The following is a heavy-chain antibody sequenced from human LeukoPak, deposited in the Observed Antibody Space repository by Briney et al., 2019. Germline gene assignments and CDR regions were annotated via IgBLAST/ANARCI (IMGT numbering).Heavy chain of an antibody. CDR3: ARGPRNDP. Sequence: RASVKVSCKTSGYPFTTYEINWVRQAAGQGLEWMGWVHPDTGYADYAQKFQGRVTMTSDSSISTAYMELSSLRSDDTAVYFCARGPRNDPWGQGTLATVSS. CDR2: VHPDTGYA. J-gene: IGHJ5*02. V-gene: IGHV1-8*01. D-gene: IGHD1-14*01. CDR1: GYPFTTYE.